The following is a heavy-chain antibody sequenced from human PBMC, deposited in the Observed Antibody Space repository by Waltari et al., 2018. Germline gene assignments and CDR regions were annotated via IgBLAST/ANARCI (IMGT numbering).Heavy chain of an antibody. Sequence: QVQLVQSGAEVKTPGSSVKVSCKASGGTFSSYAISWVRQPPGQGLEWMGGIIPIFGTANYAQKFQGRVTITADESTSTAYMELSSLRSEDTAVYYCARSPDFWSGASSGYFDYWGQGTLVTVSS. V-gene: IGHV1-69*01. CDR3: ARSPDFWSGASSGYFDY. CDR1: GGTFSSYA. CDR2: IIPIFGTA. J-gene: IGHJ4*02. D-gene: IGHD3-3*01.